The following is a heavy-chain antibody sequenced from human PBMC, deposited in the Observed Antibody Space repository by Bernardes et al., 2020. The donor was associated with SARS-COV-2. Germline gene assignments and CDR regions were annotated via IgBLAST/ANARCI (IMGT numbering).Heavy chain of an antibody. Sequence: GGSLRLSCAASGFTFSSYTMTWVRQAPGKGLEWVSSISGSGGSTYYADSVKGRFTISRDNSKNTLYLQMNSLRAEDTAVYYCAKDFEPRITGLPGDYWGQGTLVTVSS. V-gene: IGHV3-23*01. CDR2: ISGSGGST. J-gene: IGHJ4*02. D-gene: IGHD1-20*01. CDR3: AKDFEPRITGLPGDY. CDR1: GFTFSSYT.